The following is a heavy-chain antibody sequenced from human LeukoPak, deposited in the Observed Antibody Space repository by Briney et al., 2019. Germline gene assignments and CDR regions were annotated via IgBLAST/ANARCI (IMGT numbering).Heavy chain of an antibody. CDR2: ISYIGST. CDR3: ARDPTTVTKGLDI. D-gene: IGHD4-17*01. CDR1: GGSFSSHY. V-gene: IGHV4-59*11. J-gene: IGHJ3*02. Sequence: EPSETLSLTCTDSGGSFSSHYWSWIRQPPGKGLEWIGYISYIGSTNYNPSLKSRVTISVDTSKNQFSLKLSSVTAADTAVYYCARDPTTVTKGLDIWGQGTMVTVSS.